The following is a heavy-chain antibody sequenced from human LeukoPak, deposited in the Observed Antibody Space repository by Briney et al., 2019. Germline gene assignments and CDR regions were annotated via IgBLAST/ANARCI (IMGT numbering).Heavy chain of an antibody. CDR3: ARPPDYYGSGSGDAFDI. CDR1: GDSISSGSYF. V-gene: IGHV4-61*02. CDR2: IYITGST. J-gene: IGHJ3*02. Sequence: SQTLSLTCTVFGDSISSGSYFWSWIRQPAGKGLEWIGRIYITGSTSYNPSLKSRVSISLDTSKNQFSLKLSSVTAADTAVYYCARPPDYYGSGSGDAFDIWGQGTMVTVSS. D-gene: IGHD3-10*01.